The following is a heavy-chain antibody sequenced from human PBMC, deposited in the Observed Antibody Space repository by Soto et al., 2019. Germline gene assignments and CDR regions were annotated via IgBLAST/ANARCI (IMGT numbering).Heavy chain of an antibody. D-gene: IGHD1-1*01. Sequence: DVQLVESGGGLIQHGESLRLSCAAFGFTISNKKYVAWVRQAPGKGLEWVSALYDLDGSFYAASVKGRFTTSSDSSTTTVYLQMNDLRPDDTAVYYCATWHEREHSYDVWGQGTMFTVSA. V-gene: IGHV3-53*01. J-gene: IGHJ3*01. CDR1: GFTISNKKY. CDR3: ATWHEREHSYDV. CDR2: LYDLDGS.